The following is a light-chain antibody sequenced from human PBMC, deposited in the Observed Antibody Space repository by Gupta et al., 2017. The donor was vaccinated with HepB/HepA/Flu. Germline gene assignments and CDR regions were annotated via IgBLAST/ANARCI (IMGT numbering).Light chain of an antibody. CDR1: HDIARY. J-gene: IGKJ1*01. V-gene: IGKV1-39*01. CDR2: PSS. CDR3: QQSYKTPWT. Sequence: DIPMTPSPSSLSASVGDRVIITCRTTHDIARYLNWYQQRPGQAPKLLIYPSSTLQKGVPSRFSGSGSGTDFTLTISSLQPEDFATYFCQQSYKTPWTFGQGTKVEIK.